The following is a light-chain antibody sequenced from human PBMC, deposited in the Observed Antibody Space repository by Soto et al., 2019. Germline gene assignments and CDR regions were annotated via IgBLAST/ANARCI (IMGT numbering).Light chain of an antibody. CDR1: QSVSSSY. Sequence: EIELTQSPGTLYLSPGERATLSCRASQSVSSSYLAWYQQKPGQAPRLLIYGASSRATGIPDRFSGSGSGTDFTLTISRLEPEDFAVYYCEQYGSSAAYTFGQGTKLEIK. CDR3: EQYGSSAAYT. CDR2: GAS. J-gene: IGKJ2*01. V-gene: IGKV3-20*01.